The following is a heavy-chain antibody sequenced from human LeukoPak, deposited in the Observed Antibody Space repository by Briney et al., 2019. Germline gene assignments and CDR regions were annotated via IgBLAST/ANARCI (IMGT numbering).Heavy chain of an antibody. CDR1: GGSISSSSYY. CDR3: ARGYAAMVYHYFDY. V-gene: IGHV4-39*07. J-gene: IGHJ4*02. D-gene: IGHD5-18*01. Sequence: SETLSLTCTVSGGSISSSSYYWGWIRQPPGKGLEWIGSIYYSGSTYYDPSLKSRVTISVDTSKNQFSLKLSSVTAEDTGVYYCARGYAAMVYHYFDYWGQGTLVTVSS. CDR2: IYYSGST.